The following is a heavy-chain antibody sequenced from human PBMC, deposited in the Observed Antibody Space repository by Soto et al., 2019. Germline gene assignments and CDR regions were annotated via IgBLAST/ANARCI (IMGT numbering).Heavy chain of an antibody. V-gene: IGHV4-59*08. CDR3: ARHSPDFDWLSQFDY. J-gene: IGHJ4*02. D-gene: IGHD3-9*01. Sequence: SETLSLPCTVSGCSISSYYWSWIRQTPGKGLEWIGYIFYLGSTNYNPSLKSRVTLSIDTSKNQLSLKLSSVTAADTAVYYCARHSPDFDWLSQFDYWGQGTLVTVSS. CDR2: IFYLGST. CDR1: GCSISSYY.